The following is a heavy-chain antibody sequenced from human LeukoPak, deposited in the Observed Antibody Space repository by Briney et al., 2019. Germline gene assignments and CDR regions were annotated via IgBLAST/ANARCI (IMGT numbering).Heavy chain of an antibody. D-gene: IGHD4-23*01. J-gene: IGHJ5*02. CDR1: EFTFSSYS. Sequence: HTGGSLRLSCAVSEFTFSSYSMSWVRQAPGKVLEWVSYISSTASSIYYADSVKGRFTISRDNAKNSLYLQMNSLRAEDTAVYYCARDVTYHGGDWFDPWGQGTLVTVSS. CDR2: ISSTASSI. V-gene: IGHV3-48*04. CDR3: ARDVTYHGGDWFDP.